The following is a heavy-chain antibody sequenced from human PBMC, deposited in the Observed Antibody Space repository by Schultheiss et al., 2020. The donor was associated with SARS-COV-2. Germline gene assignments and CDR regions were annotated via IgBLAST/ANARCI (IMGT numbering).Heavy chain of an antibody. CDR1: GGSISSGSYY. CDR2: IYYSGST. V-gene: IGHV4-61*10. D-gene: IGHD3-10*01. J-gene: IGHJ5*02. Sequence: SQTLSLTCTVSGGSISSGSYYWSWIRQPAGKGLEWIGYIYYSGSTNYNPSLKSRVTISVDTSKNQFSLKLSSVTAADTAVYYCARGPPSRLGNWFDPWGQGTLVTVSS. CDR3: ARGPPSRLGNWFDP.